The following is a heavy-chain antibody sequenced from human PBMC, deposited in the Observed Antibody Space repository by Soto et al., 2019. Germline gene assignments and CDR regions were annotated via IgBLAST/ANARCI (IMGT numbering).Heavy chain of an antibody. D-gene: IGHD3-3*01. Sequence: GXSXKVSFEASGYTXSSYYMHGVRQAPGQGLEWMGIINPSGGSTSYAQKFQGRVTMTRDTSTSTVYMELSSLRYEDTAVYYFARDLIFGGDPEQYYFDYWGQGTLCTVS. CDR2: INPSGGST. CDR1: GYTXSSYY. V-gene: IGHV1-46*01. CDR3: ARDLIFGGDPEQYYFDY. J-gene: IGHJ4*02.